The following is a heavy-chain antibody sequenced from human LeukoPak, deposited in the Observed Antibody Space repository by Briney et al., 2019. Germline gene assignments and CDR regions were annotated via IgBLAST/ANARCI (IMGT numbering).Heavy chain of an antibody. D-gene: IGHD2-21*01. V-gene: IGHV3-21*01. CDR3: ARYSEVYYYVDV. J-gene: IGHJ6*03. Sequence: GGSLRLSCAASGFTFSNHGMNWVRQAPGKGLEWVATIRSYSSYIHYGDSVKGRFTISRDDAERSVYLQMDNVRVEDTAVYFCARYSEVYYYVDVWGTGTTVTVSS. CDR2: IRSYSSYI. CDR1: GFTFSNHG.